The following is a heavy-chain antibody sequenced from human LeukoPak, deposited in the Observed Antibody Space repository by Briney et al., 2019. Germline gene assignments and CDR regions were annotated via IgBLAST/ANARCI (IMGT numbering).Heavy chain of an antibody. Sequence: SETLSLTCAVYGGSFKGYYWSWIRQPPAKGLEWIGEINPGGSTNYNASLKGRVAISADTSKNQFFLELSSVTAADTAVYYCASHRLYYHYMDVWGKGTTVTVSS. CDR1: GGSFKGYY. CDR2: INPGGST. J-gene: IGHJ6*03. V-gene: IGHV4-34*01. CDR3: ASHRLYYHYMDV.